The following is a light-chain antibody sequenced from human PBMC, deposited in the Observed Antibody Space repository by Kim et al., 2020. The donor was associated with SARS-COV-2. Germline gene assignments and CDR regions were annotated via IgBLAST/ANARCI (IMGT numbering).Light chain of an antibody. CDR3: QAWDSSTVV. Sequence: VSPGQTASITCSGDNLGDKYACWYQQKPGQAPVLVIYQDTKRPSGIPERFSGSNSGNTATLTISGTQTMDEADYFCQAWDSSTVVFGGGTQLTVL. V-gene: IGLV3-1*01. J-gene: IGLJ2*01. CDR1: NLGDKY. CDR2: QDT.